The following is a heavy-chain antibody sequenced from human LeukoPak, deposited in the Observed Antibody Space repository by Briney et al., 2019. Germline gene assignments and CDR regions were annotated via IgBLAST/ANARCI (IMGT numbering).Heavy chain of an antibody. CDR1: GFTVSNNY. J-gene: IGHJ4*02. CDR2: IYSDGRT. Sequence: GGSLRLSCAASGFTVSNNYMSWVRQAPGKGLEWVSVIYSDGRTYYADSVKGRFTISRHNSKNIVYLQMNSLRTEDTAVYYCAKDLTNGWGTFDYWGQGTLVTVSS. D-gene: IGHD3-16*01. V-gene: IGHV3-53*04. CDR3: AKDLTNGWGTFDY.